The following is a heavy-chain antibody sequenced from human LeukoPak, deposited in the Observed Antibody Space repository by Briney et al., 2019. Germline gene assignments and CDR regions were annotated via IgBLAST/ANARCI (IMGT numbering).Heavy chain of an antibody. J-gene: IGHJ1*01. D-gene: IGHD4-17*01. Sequence: SGTLSLTCAVSVGSISRSNYWTWVRQPPGKGLEWIGEIDRSGSINYNPSLKSRVTISVDKSKNQFSLKLSSVTAAHTAVYYCARGRGYYPQSAEYFQHWGQGTLVTVSS. CDR2: IDRSGSI. CDR3: ARGRGYYPQSAEYFQH. CDR1: VGSISRSNY. V-gene: IGHV4-4*02.